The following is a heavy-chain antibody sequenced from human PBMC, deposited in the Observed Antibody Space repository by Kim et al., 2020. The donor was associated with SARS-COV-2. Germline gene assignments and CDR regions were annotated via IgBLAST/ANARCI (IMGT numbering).Heavy chain of an antibody. CDR3: AKGVGRWSPFYF. V-gene: IGHV3-23*01. D-gene: IGHD2-15*01. Sequence: GGSLRLSCVASGFTFSTYAMSWVRQAPGRGLEWVSAMSGGASKTYDADSVRGRFTIFRDNSKNTLYLQMSSLRDEDTAVYYCAKGVGRWSPFYFWGPG. CDR1: GFTFSTYA. CDR2: MSGGASKT. J-gene: IGHJ4*02.